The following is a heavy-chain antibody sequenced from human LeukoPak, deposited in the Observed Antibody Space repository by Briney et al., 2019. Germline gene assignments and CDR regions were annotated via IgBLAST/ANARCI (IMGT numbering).Heavy chain of an antibody. J-gene: IGHJ6*02. CDR1: GFTFTNAW. D-gene: IGHD6-13*01. Sequence: PGGSLRLSCAASGFTFTNAWMTWVRQAPGKGLEWVSYISSSGSTIYYADSVKGRFTISRDNAKNSLYLQMNSLRAEDTAVYYCARDGVSIAAAGTADYGMDVWGQGTTVTVSS. CDR2: ISSSGSTI. CDR3: ARDGVSIAAAGTADYGMDV. V-gene: IGHV3-48*04.